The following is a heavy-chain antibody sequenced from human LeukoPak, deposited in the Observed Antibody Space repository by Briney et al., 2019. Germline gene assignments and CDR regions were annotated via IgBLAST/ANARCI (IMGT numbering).Heavy chain of an antibody. J-gene: IGHJ4*02. D-gene: IGHD4-17*01. Sequence: GRSLRLSCAASGFTFSSYGMHWVRQAPGKGLEWVAVIWYDGSNKYYADSVKGRFTISRDNSKNTLYLQMNSLRAEDAAVYYCARDRNGNYRRWGFDYWGQGTLVTVSS. V-gene: IGHV3-33*01. CDR2: IWYDGSNK. CDR3: ARDRNGNYRRWGFDY. CDR1: GFTFSSYG.